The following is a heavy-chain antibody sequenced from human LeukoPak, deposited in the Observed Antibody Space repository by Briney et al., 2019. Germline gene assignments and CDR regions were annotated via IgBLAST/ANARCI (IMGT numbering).Heavy chain of an antibody. CDR3: VKGPTYCSSTSCYSQNAFDI. CDR2: ISSNGGST. Sequence: PGGSLRLSCSASGFTFSSYAMHWVRQAPGKGLEYVSAISSNGGSTYYADSVKGRFTISRDNSKNTLYLQMSSPRAEDTAVYYCVKGPTYCSSTSCYSQNAFDIWGQGTMVTVSS. CDR1: GFTFSSYA. J-gene: IGHJ3*02. D-gene: IGHD2-2*01. V-gene: IGHV3-64D*06.